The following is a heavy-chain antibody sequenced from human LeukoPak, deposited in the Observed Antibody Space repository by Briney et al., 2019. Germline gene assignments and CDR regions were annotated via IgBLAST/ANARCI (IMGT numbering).Heavy chain of an antibody. Sequence: GASVKVSCKASGYTFTGYYMHWVRQAPGQGLEWMGWINPNSGGTNRAQKVQGRVTMTRDTSINTASMELSSLRFYDTAVYYCARSPSLRYFDWLSSDAFDISGQGTTVTVSS. CDR1: GYTFTGYY. CDR2: INPNSGGT. D-gene: IGHD3-9*01. J-gene: IGHJ3*02. V-gene: IGHV1-2*02. CDR3: ARSPSLRYFDWLSSDAFDI.